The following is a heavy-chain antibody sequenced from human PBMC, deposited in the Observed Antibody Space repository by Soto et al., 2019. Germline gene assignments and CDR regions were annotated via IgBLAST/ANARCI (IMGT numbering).Heavy chain of an antibody. CDR3: VRVFCSSTSCYNPSSFDY. CDR1: GFTFSKYW. CDR2: INSDGTFS. D-gene: IGHD2-2*02. Sequence: GGSLRLSCAASGFTFSKYWLHWVRQAPGKGLVWVSRINSDGTFSNYADSVKGRFTISRDNAKNTLYLQMNSLRAEDTAVYCCVRVFCSSTSCYNPSSFDYWGQGALVTVSS. J-gene: IGHJ4*02. V-gene: IGHV3-74*01.